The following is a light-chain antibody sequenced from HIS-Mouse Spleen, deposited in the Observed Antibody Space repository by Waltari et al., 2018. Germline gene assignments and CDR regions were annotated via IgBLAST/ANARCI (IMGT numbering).Light chain of an antibody. J-gene: IGLJ2*01. Sequence: SYVLTQPPSVSVAPGKTARITCGGNNIGSKSVHWYQQKPGQAPVLVVYDDSDRPPWIPERFSGSNSGNTATLTISRVEAGDEADYYCQVWDSSSDHVVFGGGTKLTVL. CDR2: DDS. V-gene: IGLV3-21*03. CDR3: QVWDSSSDHVV. CDR1: NIGSKS.